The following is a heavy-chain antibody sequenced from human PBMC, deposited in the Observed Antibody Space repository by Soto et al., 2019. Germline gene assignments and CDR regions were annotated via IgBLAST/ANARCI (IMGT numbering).Heavy chain of an antibody. D-gene: IGHD2-8*01. J-gene: IGHJ4*02. CDR3: AKTPRYCTNGVCEFDY. V-gene: IGHV3-23*01. CDR2: IRGSGGST. Sequence: GGSLRLSCAASGFTFSSYAMSWVRQAPGKGLEWVSAIRGSGGSTYYADSVKGRFTISRDNSKNTLYLQMNSLRAEDTAVYYCAKTPRYCTNGVCEFDYWGQGTLVTVSS. CDR1: GFTFSSYA.